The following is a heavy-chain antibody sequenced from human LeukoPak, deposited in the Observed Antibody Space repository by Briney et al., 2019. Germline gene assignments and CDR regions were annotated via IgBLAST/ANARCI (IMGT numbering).Heavy chain of an antibody. V-gene: IGHV3-48*01. CDR1: GFTFSSYN. CDR3: AKRRGLELLYYYYMDV. D-gene: IGHD1-7*01. J-gene: IGHJ6*03. CDR2: ISSSTIFI. Sequence: GGSLRLSCAASGFTFSSYNMNWVRQAPGKGLEWVSFISSSTIFIYYADSVKGRFTISRDNAQNSLYLQMNSLRAEDTAVYYCAKRRGLELLYYYYMDVWGKGTTVTVSS.